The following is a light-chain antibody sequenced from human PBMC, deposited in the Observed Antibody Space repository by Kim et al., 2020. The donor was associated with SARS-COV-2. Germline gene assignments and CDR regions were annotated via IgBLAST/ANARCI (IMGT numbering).Light chain of an antibody. Sequence: ASVKLACTLRSGHSSYAIAWQQQQPEKGPRYLMKLNSDGSHSKGDGIPDRFSGSSSGAERYLTISSLQSEDEADYYCQTWGTGIRVFGGGTKLTVL. CDR2: LNSDGSH. J-gene: IGLJ3*02. V-gene: IGLV4-69*01. CDR1: SGHSSYA. CDR3: QTWGTGIRV.